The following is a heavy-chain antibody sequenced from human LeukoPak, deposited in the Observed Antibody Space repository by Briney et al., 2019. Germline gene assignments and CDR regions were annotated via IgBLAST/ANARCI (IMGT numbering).Heavy chain of an antibody. J-gene: IGHJ4*02. CDR1: GYTFTDYA. V-gene: IGHV7-4-1*02. CDR2: INTNTGNP. CDR3: ARGTSFFGSGSPGY. Sequence: ASVNVSCKASGYTFTDYAMNWVRQAPGQGLEWMGWINTNTGNPTYAQGFTGRFVFSLDTSVSTAYLQINSLRAEDTAVYYCARGTSFFGSGSPGYWGQGTLVTVSS. D-gene: IGHD3-10*01.